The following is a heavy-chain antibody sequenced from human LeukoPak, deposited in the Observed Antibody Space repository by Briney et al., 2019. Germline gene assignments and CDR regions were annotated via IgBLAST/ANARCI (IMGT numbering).Heavy chain of an antibody. J-gene: IGHJ6*02. D-gene: IGHD3-10*01. CDR1: GFTFTTYA. Sequence: PGRSLRLSCAASGFTFTTYAMHWVRQAPGKGLGWVAVISYDGSNKYYADSVKGRFTISRDNSKNTLYLQMNSLRAEDTAVYYYARDLVRGVTSPPAYGMDVWGQGTTVTVSS. V-gene: IGHV3-30-3*01. CDR2: ISYDGSNK. CDR3: ARDLVRGVTSPPAYGMDV.